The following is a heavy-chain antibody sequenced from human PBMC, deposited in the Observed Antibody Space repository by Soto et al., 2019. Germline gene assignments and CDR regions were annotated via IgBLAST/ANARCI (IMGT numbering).Heavy chain of an antibody. J-gene: IGHJ4*02. Sequence: EVQLLESGGGLVQPGGSLRLSCAASGFTFSSYTMAWVRQAPGKGLDWVSSISDTGGNKYYADSVKGRFTISRDNSKNTLYLQMNSLRADDTALYYCARCGNSWYNYWGQGALVTVSS. V-gene: IGHV3-23*01. CDR2: ISDTGGNK. CDR1: GFTFSSYT. D-gene: IGHD6-13*01. CDR3: ARCGNSWYNY.